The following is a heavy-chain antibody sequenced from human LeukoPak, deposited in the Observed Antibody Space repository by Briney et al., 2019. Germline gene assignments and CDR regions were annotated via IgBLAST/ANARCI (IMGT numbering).Heavy chain of an antibody. V-gene: IGHV4-30-4*01. CDR1: GGSISSGDYY. J-gene: IGHJ5*02. D-gene: IGHD3-22*01. CDR2: IYYSGST. CDR3: ARDVWPYDSSGYGTRRYNWFDP. Sequence: SETLSLTCTVSGGSISSGDYYWSWIRQPPGKGLEWIGYIYYSGSTYYNPSLKSRVTISVDTSKNQFSLKLSSVTAADTAVYYCARDVWPYDSSGYGTRRYNWFDPWGQGTLVTVSS.